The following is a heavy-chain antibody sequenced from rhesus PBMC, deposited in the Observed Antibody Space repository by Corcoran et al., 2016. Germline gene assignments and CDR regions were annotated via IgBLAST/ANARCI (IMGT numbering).Heavy chain of an antibody. CDR1: GGSISSNY. Sequence: QLQLQESGPGLVKPSETLSLTCAVSGGSISSNYWSWIRQPPGKGLEWIGRISGSGGITDYNPSLKSRVTSSTDTSKNQFSLKLSSVTAADTAVYYCARESVLVVVAIGAFDYWGQGVLVTVSS. D-gene: IGHD2-21*01. V-gene: IGHV4-173*01. J-gene: IGHJ4*01. CDR3: ARESVLVVVAIGAFDY. CDR2: ISGSGGIT.